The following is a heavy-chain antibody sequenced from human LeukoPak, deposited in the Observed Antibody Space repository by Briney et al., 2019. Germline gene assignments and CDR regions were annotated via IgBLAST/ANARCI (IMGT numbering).Heavy chain of an antibody. CDR3: AKSSNYDY. V-gene: IGHV3-53*01. Sequence: PGGSLRLSCAASGFTVSSNYMSWVRQAPGKGLEWVSVFYAGDSTYYADSVKGRFTISRDNAKNSLYLQMNSLRAEDTAVYYYAKSSNYDYWGQGTLVTVSS. CDR2: FYAGDST. CDR1: GFTVSSNY. D-gene: IGHD6-19*01. J-gene: IGHJ4*02.